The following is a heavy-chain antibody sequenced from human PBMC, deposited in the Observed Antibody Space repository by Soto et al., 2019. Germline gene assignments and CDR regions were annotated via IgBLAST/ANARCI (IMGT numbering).Heavy chain of an antibody. CDR2: IYHSVST. V-gene: IGHV4-30-2*01. D-gene: IGHD3-10*01. CDR1: GGSISSGGYS. J-gene: IGHJ4*02. CDR3: ARENNVLPGGYFDY. Sequence: QLQLQESGSGLVKPSQTLSLTCAVSGGSISSGGYSWSWIRQPPGKGLEWIGYIYHSVSTYYNTSLKSRVTISVDRSKNQFSLKLSSVTAADTAVYYCARENNVLPGGYFDYWGQGTLVTVSS.